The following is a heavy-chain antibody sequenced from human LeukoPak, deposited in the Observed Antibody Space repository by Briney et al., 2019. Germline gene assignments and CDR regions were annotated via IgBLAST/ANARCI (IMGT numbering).Heavy chain of an antibody. J-gene: IGHJ6*02. D-gene: IGHD6-19*01. V-gene: IGHV3-7*01. Sequence: GGSLRVSCAASGFTFSSYWMSWVRQAPGKGLEWVANIKQDGSEKYYVDSVKGRFTISRDNAENSLYLQMNSLRAEDTAVYYCARDQQWLVPRYYYYGMDVWGQGPRSPSP. CDR3: ARDQQWLVPRYYYYGMDV. CDR1: GFTFSSYW. CDR2: IKQDGSEK.